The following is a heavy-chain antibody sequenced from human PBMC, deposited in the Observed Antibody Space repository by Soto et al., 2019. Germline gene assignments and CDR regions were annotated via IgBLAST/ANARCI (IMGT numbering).Heavy chain of an antibody. J-gene: IGHJ4*02. CDR3: QCGTAGTERGLDFDY. Sequence: EASVKVSCKASGGTFSSYAISWVRQAPGQGLEWMGGIIPIFGTANYAQKFQGRVTITADESTSTAYMELSSLRSEDTAVYYCQCGTAGTERGLDFDYWGQGTLVTVSS. D-gene: IGHD1-7*01. V-gene: IGHV1-69*13. CDR1: GGTFSSYA. CDR2: IIPIFGTA.